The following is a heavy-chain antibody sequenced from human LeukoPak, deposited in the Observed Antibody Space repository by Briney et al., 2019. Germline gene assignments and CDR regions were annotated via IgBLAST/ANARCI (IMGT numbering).Heavy chain of an antibody. CDR2: ISWNGGSI. V-gene: IGHV3-9*01. J-gene: IGHJ4*02. Sequence: GGSLRLSCAASGFTFDDYAMHWVRQAPGKGLEWVSGISWNGGSIGYADSVKGRFTISRDNAKNSLYLQMNSLRAEDAALYYCAKGAVAGPYFDYWGQGTLVTVSS. CDR1: GFTFDDYA. CDR3: AKGAVAGPYFDY. D-gene: IGHD6-19*01.